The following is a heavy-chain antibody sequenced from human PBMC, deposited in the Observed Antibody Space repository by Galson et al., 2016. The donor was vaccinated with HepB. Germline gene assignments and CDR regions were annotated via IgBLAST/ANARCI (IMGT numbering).Heavy chain of an antibody. J-gene: IGHJ4*02. V-gene: IGHV4-4*01. CDR2: IYYSEST. CDR3: ATAPLGSTFDS. Sequence: ETLSLTCAVSGDSISRNNWWSWVRQPPGKRLEWIGEIYYSESTNYNPSLKSRVTISVDKSKNQFSLNVTSVTAADTAVYFCATAPLGSTFDSWGQGTLVTVSS. D-gene: IGHD1-26*01. CDR1: GDSISRNNW.